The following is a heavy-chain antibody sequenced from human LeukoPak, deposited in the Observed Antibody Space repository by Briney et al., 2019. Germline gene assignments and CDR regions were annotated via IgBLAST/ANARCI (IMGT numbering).Heavy chain of an antibody. Sequence: PSETLSLTCSVSGGSIGSGRYYWAWIGQPPGKGLEWIGSIYNTWSTSYNPSLKSRVTMSVDTSKNQFSLRLSSVTAADTAVYYCARTRPFDAFDIWGQGTMVTVSS. CDR3: ARTRPFDAFDI. CDR1: GGSIGSGRYY. J-gene: IGHJ3*02. V-gene: IGHV4-39*01. CDR2: IYNTWST.